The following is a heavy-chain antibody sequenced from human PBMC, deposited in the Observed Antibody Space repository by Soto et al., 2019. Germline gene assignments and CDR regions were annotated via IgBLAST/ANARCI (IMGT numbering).Heavy chain of an antibody. CDR2: TYYRSKWYN. CDR1: GDSVSSNSAA. J-gene: IGHJ5*02. CDR3: AREGSSGWLSGSYSWFDP. Sequence: QSQTLSLTCAISGDSVSSNSAAWNWIRQSPSRGLEWLGRTYYRSKWYNDYAVSVKSRITINPDTSKNQFSLQLNSVTPEDTAVYDCAREGSSGWLSGSYSWFDPWGQGTLVTVSS. V-gene: IGHV6-1*01. D-gene: IGHD6-13*01.